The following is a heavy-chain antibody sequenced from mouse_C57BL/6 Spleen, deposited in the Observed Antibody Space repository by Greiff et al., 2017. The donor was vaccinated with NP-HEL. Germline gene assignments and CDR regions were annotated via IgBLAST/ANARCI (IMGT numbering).Heavy chain of an antibody. CDR3: ARPRYHYAMDY. J-gene: IGHJ4*01. V-gene: IGHV5-17*01. D-gene: IGHD2-14*01. CDR2: ISSGSSTI. Sequence: EVQVVESGGGLVKPGGSLKLSCAASGFTFSDYGMHWVRQAPEKGLEWVAYISSGSSTIYYADTVKGRFTISRDNAKNTLFLQMTSLRSEDTAMYYCARPRYHYAMDYWGQGTSVTVSS. CDR1: GFTFSDYG.